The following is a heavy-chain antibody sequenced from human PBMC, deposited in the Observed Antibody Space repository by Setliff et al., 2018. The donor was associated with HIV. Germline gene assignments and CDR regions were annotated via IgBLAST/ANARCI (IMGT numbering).Heavy chain of an antibody. V-gene: IGHV4-38-2*01. J-gene: IGHJ6*03. CDR3: ARGSAYSSGWYNDYYYMDV. CDR2: IYYSGAT. Sequence: PSETLSLTCDVSGFSITSGYYWGWIRQPPGKGLEWIGSIYYSGATQYSPSLAGRVTMSVDTSQNQFFLKLTSVTAADTAVYYCARGSAYSSGWYNDYYYMDVWGKGTTVTVSS. D-gene: IGHD6-19*01. CDR1: GFSITSGYY.